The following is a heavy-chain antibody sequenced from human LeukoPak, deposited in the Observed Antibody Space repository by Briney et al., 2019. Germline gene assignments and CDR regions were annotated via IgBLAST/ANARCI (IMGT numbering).Heavy chain of an antibody. J-gene: IGHJ4*02. D-gene: IGHD6-19*01. Sequence: SETLSLTCTVSGGSISSYYWSWIRQPAGKGLEWIGRIYTSGSTNYDPSLKSRVTMSVDTSKNQFSLKLSSVTAADTAVYYCARGGGSSGWYSGFSYFDYWGQGTLVTVSS. CDR1: GGSISSYY. CDR2: IYTSGST. V-gene: IGHV4-4*07. CDR3: ARGGGSSGWYSGFSYFDY.